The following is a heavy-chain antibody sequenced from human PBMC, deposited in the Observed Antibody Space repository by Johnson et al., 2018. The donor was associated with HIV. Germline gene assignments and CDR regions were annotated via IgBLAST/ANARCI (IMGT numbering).Heavy chain of an antibody. V-gene: IGHV3-64*07. D-gene: IGHD3-22*01. CDR3: AMPYYVDSGVYQ. J-gene: IGHJ3*01. Sequence: VQLVESGGGLVQPGGSLRLSCAASGFSFSTYAMHWVRQAPGKGLEYVAAISKNGDSTFYADSVKGRFTIFRDNAKNTLSLQMGSLRVEDMGIYYCAMPYYVDSGVYQWGQGTLVTVSS. CDR2: ISKNGDST. CDR1: GFSFSTYA.